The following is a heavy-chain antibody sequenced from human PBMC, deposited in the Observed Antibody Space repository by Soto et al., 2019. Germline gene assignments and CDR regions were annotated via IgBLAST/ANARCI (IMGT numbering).Heavy chain of an antibody. Sequence: GRSLPLSCVGSGFTFSTYSINWFRQSPGKGLEWVSSISSRSDIYYADSVKGRFTISRDNAKNSVSLQMNSLRAEDTAVYYCAREYTAWPLAYGLDVWGQGTTVTVSS. D-gene: IGHD2-2*02. V-gene: IGHV3-21*01. J-gene: IGHJ6*02. CDR2: ISSRSDI. CDR1: GFTFSTYS. CDR3: AREYTAWPLAYGLDV.